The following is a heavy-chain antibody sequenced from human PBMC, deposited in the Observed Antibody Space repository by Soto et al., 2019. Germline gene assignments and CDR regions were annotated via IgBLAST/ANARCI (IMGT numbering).Heavy chain of an antibody. V-gene: IGHV6-1*01. CDR1: GDSVSSTSAA. CDR2: TYYRSKWYS. Sequence: QVQLQQSGPGLVQPSQTLSLTCAISGDSVSSTSAAWSWIRQSPSRGLEWLGRTYYRSKWYSDYALSVKSRITINPDTSKNQFSLQLNSVTPEDTAVYYCARGSYYSGWVWGQGTLVTVSS. CDR3: ARGSYYSGWV. D-gene: IGHD6-19*01. J-gene: IGHJ4*02.